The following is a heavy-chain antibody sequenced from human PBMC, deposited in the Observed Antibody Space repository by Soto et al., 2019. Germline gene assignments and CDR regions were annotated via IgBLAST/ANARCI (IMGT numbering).Heavy chain of an antibody. J-gene: IGHJ4*02. V-gene: IGHV1-46*01. D-gene: IGHD3-22*01. CDR1: GYTFTSYY. CDR2: INPSGGST. Sequence: RASVKVSCKASGYTFTSYYMQWVRQAPGQGLEWMGIINPSGGSTTYAQKFQGRVTMTRDTSTSTVYMELSSLRSEDTAVYYCARAAYDTSGYHESPFDYWGQGTLVTVSS. CDR3: ARAAYDTSGYHESPFDY.